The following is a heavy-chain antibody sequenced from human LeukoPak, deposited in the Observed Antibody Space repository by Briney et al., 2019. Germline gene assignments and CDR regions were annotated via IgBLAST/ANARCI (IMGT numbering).Heavy chain of an antibody. D-gene: IGHD3-10*01. CDR2: ISGSGGST. CDR3: AKDPRGSHNWLDP. J-gene: IGHJ5*02. CDR1: GFTFSSYA. Sequence: GGSLRLSCATSGFTFSSYAMSWVRQAPGKGLEWVSSISGSGGSTYDADSVKGRVTISRDNSKNTLYLQMNSLRAEDTAIYSCAKDPRGSHNWLDPWGQGTLVTVSS. V-gene: IGHV3-23*01.